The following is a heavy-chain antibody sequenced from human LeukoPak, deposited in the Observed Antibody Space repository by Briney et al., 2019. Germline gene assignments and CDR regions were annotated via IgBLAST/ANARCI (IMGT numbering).Heavy chain of an antibody. V-gene: IGHV1-2*06. D-gene: IGHD6-13*01. CDR2: NNPNSGGT. Sequence: GASVKVSCKASGYTFTGYYMHWVRQAPGQGLEWMGRNNPNSGGTNYAQKFQGRVTMTRDTSISTAYMELSRLRSDDTAVYYCASYGSSWYLDFDYWGQGTLVTVSS. CDR3: ASYGSSWYLDFDY. J-gene: IGHJ4*02. CDR1: GYTFTGYY.